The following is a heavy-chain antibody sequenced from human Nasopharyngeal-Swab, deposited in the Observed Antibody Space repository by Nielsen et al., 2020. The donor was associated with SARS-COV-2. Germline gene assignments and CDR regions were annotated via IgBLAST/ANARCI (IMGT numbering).Heavy chain of an antibody. CDR2: ISYDGNNK. CDR3: ARAFGGSYLSAFDI. D-gene: IGHD1-26*01. V-gene: IGHV3-30*03. Sequence: GGSLRLSCAASGFTFSSYGMHWVRQAPGKGLEWVAVISYDGNNKYYADSVKGRFTISRDNSKNTLYLQMNSLRAEDTAVYYCARAFGGSYLSAFDIWGQGTMVTVSS. J-gene: IGHJ3*02. CDR1: GFTFSSYG.